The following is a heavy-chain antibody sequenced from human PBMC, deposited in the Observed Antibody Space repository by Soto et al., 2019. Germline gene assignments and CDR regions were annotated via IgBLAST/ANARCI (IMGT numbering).Heavy chain of an antibody. V-gene: IGHV4-4*07. CDR2: IYTSGST. Sequence: SLTCTVSGGSISSYYWSWIRQPAGKGLEWIGRIYTSGSTNYNPSLKSRVTMSVDTSKNQFSLKLSSVTAADTAVYYCARDRCDSSGWYCGGASTKYNWFDPWGQGTLVTVSS. CDR1: GGSISSYY. D-gene: IGHD6-19*01. CDR3: ARDRCDSSGWYCGGASTKYNWFDP. J-gene: IGHJ5*02.